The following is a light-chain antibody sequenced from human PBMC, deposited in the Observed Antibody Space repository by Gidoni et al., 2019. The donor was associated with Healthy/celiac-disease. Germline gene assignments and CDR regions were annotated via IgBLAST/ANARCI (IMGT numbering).Light chain of an antibody. J-gene: IGKJ4*01. Sequence: EIVLTQSPATLSLSPGERATLSCRASQSVSSYLAWYQQKPDQAPRLLIYDASNRATGIPARFSGSGSGTDFTLTISSLEPEDFAVYYCQQRSNWPPSLTFGGXTKVEIK. CDR3: QQRSNWPPSLT. CDR2: DAS. CDR1: QSVSSY. V-gene: IGKV3-11*01.